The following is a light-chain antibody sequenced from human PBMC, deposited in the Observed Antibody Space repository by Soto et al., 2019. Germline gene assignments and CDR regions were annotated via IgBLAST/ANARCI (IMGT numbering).Light chain of an antibody. CDR3: QTWGTGIVV. Sequence: QSVLTQSPSASASLGASVKLTCTLSSGHSSYAIAWHQQQPEKGPRYLMKLNSDGSHSKGDGIPDRFSGSSSGAERYLTISSLQSEDEADYYGQTWGTGIVVFGGGTELTVL. CDR2: LNSDGSH. CDR1: SGHSSYA. J-gene: IGLJ2*01. V-gene: IGLV4-69*01.